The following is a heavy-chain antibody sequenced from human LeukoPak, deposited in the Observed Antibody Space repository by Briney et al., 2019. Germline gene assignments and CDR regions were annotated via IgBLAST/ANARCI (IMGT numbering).Heavy chain of an antibody. J-gene: IGHJ4*02. V-gene: IGHV4-39*01. CDR3: VRMSYYENSGYSPFDS. CDR1: NDSISSTISF. CDR2: IYYSGTA. D-gene: IGHD3-22*01. Sequence: PSETLSLTCTVSNDSISSTISFWGWTRQPPGKGLEWIGSIYYSGTAYYSPSLKSRVTISVDMSKSQFSLKLTSVTAADTAIYYCVRMSYYENSGYSPFDSWGQGTLFTVSS.